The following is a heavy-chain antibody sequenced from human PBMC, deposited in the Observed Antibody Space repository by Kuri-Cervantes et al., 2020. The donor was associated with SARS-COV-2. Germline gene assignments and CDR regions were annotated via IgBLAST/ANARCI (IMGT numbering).Heavy chain of an antibody. CDR1: GFTFSSYA. D-gene: IGHD6-13*01. V-gene: IGHV4-34*01. Sequence: GSLRLSCAASGFTFSSYAMHWVRQPPGKGLEWIGEINHSGSTNYNPSLKSRVTISVDTSKNQFSLKLSSVTAADTAVYYCARCRRIAAASRWFDPWGQGTLVTVSS. CDR3: ARCRRIAAASRWFDP. J-gene: IGHJ5*02. CDR2: INHSGST.